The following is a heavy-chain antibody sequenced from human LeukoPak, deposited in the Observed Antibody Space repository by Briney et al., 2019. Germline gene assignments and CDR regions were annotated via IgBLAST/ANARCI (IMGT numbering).Heavy chain of an antibody. D-gene: IGHD6-19*01. Sequence: SETLCLTCAVYGGSFSGYYWSWIRQPPGKGLEWIGEINHSGSTNYNPSLKSRVTISVDTSKNQFSLKLSSVTAADTAVCYCARSLRRLVRHAFDIWGQGTMVTVSS. CDR2: INHSGST. V-gene: IGHV4-34*01. CDR1: GGSFSGYY. CDR3: ARSLRRLVRHAFDI. J-gene: IGHJ3*02.